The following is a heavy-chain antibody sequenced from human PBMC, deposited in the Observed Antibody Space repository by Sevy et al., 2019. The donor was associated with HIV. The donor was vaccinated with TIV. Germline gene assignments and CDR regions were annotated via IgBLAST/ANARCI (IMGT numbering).Heavy chain of an antibody. CDR1: GFTFSRDW. CDR3: ARGANNLYN. CDR2: IKADGSET. D-gene: IGHD3-10*01. J-gene: IGHJ4*02. Sequence: GGSLRLSCAASGFTFSRDWMTWVRQAPGKGLEWVAKIKADGSETYSVDSVKGRFSISRVNAKNALYLQMNSLRAEDTAVYYCARGANNLYNWGQGTLVTVSS. V-gene: IGHV3-7*01.